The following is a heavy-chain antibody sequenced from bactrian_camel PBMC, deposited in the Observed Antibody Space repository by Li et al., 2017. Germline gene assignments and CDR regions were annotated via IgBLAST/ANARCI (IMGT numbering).Heavy chain of an antibody. CDR2: IYSRDDYT. CDR1: ERTSMFYV. CDR3: AARGSWCTYEPLSARPFPY. J-gene: IGHJ4*01. V-gene: IGHV3-3*01. Sequence: HVQLVESGGGSVQAGGSLRLSCAVSERTSMFYVMAWFRETPGKAREGIAAIYSRDDYTDYADSVKGRFTIVPGDAENTVILRMNDLKVEDTAVYDCAARGSWCTYEPLSARPFPYWGHGTQVTVS. D-gene: IGHD7*01.